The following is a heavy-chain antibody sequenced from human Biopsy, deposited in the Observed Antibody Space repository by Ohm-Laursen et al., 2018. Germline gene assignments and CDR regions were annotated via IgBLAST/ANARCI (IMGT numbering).Heavy chain of an antibody. CDR1: GVTLSGYS. V-gene: IGHV3-21*01. CDR2: IRSGGDYM. CDR3: ARDQRGPSLLEAKLTPNYFDY. J-gene: IGHJ4*02. D-gene: IGHD1-1*01. Sequence: SLRLSCSASGVTLSGYSMTWVRQAPGKGLEWVSSIRSGGDYMFYADSVKGRFTISRDNAKNSLYLQMNSLRAEDTAVYYCARDQRGPSLLEAKLTPNYFDYWGRGSLVTVSS.